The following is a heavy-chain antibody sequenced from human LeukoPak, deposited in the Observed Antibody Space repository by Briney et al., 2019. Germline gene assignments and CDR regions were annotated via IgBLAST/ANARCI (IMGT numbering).Heavy chain of an antibody. CDR1: GYTFTSYY. D-gene: IGHD3-3*01. CDR3: ATGITIFGVGQYYGMDV. Sequence: ASVKVSCKASGYTFTSYYMHWVRQAPGQGLEWMGIINPSGGSTSYAQKFQGRVTMTRDTSTSTVYVELSSLRSEDTAVYYCATGITIFGVGQYYGMDVWGQGTTVTVSS. V-gene: IGHV1-46*01. CDR2: INPSGGST. J-gene: IGHJ6*02.